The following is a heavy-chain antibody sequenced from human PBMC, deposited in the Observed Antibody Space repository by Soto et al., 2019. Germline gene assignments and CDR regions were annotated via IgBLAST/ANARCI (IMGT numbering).Heavy chain of an antibody. V-gene: IGHV3-11*01. J-gene: IGHJ4*02. CDR2: ISRSGSTI. CDR1: GFTFSDYY. D-gene: IGHD2-15*01. CDR3: ARGGYCTGDSCYSVAY. Sequence: PGGSLRLSCAASGFTFSDYYMNWIRQAPGKGLEWVSYISRSGSTIYYADSVKGRFTISRDNAKNSLYLQLDSLRAEDTAVYYCARGGYCTGDSCYSVAYWGQGTLVTVSS.